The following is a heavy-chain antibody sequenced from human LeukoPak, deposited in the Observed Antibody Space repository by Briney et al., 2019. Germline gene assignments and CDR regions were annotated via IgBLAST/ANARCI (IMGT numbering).Heavy chain of an antibody. CDR2: IWNDGSDK. J-gene: IGHJ4*02. Sequence: PGGSLRLSYEASGFTFSSHGMHWVRQAPGKGLEWVGVIWNDGSDKYYVDYVKGRFTVSRDNSKNTLYLQMDSLRAEDTAVYYCARGCGGSPGCYIIDNWGQGTLVTVSS. CDR1: GFTFSSHG. CDR3: ARGCGGSPGCYIIDN. V-gene: IGHV3-33*01. D-gene: IGHD2-21*01.